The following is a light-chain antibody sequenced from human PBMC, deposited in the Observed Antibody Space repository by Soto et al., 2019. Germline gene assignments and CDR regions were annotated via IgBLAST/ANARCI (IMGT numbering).Light chain of an antibody. CDR2: DAS. CDR1: QSVSSY. V-gene: IGKV3-11*01. CDR3: QQRSNWYT. J-gene: IGKJ2*01. Sequence: EIVLTQSPATLSLSPGERATLSCRASQSVSSYLAWYQQKPGQAPRLLIYDASNRATGIPARFSGSGSWTDFTLTSSSLEPEDCAVYYCQQRSNWYTFGQGTKLEIK.